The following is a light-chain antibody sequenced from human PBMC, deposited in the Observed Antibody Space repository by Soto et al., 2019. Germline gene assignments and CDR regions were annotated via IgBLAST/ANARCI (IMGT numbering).Light chain of an antibody. CDR1: QTISTY. CDR3: QQFYYYPHT. Sequence: DIQLTQSPSSLSASEGGRVTITCRASQTISTYLNWYQQKPGQVPEVLIYGASRLHVGVPSRFTGSGYGTDFTLTINNLQPEDFAIYYCQQFYYYPHTFGQGTKLEVK. CDR2: GAS. V-gene: IGKV1-39*01. J-gene: IGKJ2*01.